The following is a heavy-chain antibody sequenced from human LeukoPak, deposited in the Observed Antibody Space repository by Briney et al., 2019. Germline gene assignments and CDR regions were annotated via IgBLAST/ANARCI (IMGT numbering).Heavy chain of an antibody. V-gene: IGHV3-23*01. Sequence: PGGALRLSCAASGFTFSSYDMSWVRQAPGGGMEWVSSIRRSGENTYYGDAVKGRLTISRDNSKNTVYLQMNNMRVDDTAVYYCARGPWQLDTYYCDYWGQGTLVTVSS. CDR1: GFTFSSYD. J-gene: IGHJ4*02. D-gene: IGHD6-6*01. CDR2: IRRSGENT. CDR3: ARGPWQLDTYYCDY.